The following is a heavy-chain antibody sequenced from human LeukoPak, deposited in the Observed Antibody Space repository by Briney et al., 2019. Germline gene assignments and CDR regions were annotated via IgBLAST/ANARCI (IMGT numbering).Heavy chain of an antibody. D-gene: IGHD4-17*01. CDR1: GYPFGGYY. Sequence: ASVKVSCRASGYPFGGYYVHWVRQAPGQGLEWMGCINPNNGGTNYTQKFQGRVTMTSVTSISTAYMEVNRLRSDDTAVYFCARAGYDCGDSFDYWGQGTLVTVSS. CDR2: INPNNGGT. CDR3: ARAGYDCGDSFDY. J-gene: IGHJ4*02. V-gene: IGHV1-2*02.